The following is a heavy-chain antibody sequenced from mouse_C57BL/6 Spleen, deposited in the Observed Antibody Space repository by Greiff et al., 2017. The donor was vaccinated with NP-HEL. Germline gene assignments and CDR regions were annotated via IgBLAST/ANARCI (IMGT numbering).Heavy chain of an antibody. J-gene: IGHJ1*03. V-gene: IGHV1-76*01. Sequence: VQLQQSGAELVRPGASVKLSCKASGYTFTDYYINWVKQRPGQGLEWIARIYPGSGNTYYNEKFKGKATLTAEKSSSTAYMQLSSLTSEDSAVYFCARLSSTVFDVWGTGTTVTVSS. CDR3: ARLSSTVFDV. CDR1: GYTFTDYY. D-gene: IGHD2-1*01. CDR2: IYPGSGNT.